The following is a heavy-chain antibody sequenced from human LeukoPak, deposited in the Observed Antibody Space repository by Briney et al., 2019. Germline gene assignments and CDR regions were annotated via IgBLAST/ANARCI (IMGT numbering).Heavy chain of an antibody. Sequence: SETLSLTCAVYGGSFSGYYWSWIRQPPGKGLEWIGEINHSGSTNYNPSLKSRVTISVDTSKNQFSLKLSSVIAADTAVYYCARGWGAARHLYFDYWGQGTLVTVPS. D-gene: IGHD6-6*01. CDR3: ARGWGAARHLYFDY. J-gene: IGHJ4*02. CDR1: GGSFSGYY. CDR2: INHSGST. V-gene: IGHV4-34*01.